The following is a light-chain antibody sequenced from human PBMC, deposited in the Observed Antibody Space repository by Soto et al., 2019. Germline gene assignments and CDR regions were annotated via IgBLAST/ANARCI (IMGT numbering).Light chain of an antibody. CDR1: SSDVGGYNY. CDR2: DVS. J-gene: IGLJ1*01. CDR3: CSYAGSYRV. V-gene: IGLV2-11*01. Sequence: QSVLTQPRSVSGPPGHSVTISCTGTSSDVGGYNYVSWYQQHPGKAPKLMIYDVSKRPSGVPDRFSGSKSGNTASLTISGLQAEDEADYYCCSYAGSYRVFGTGTKVTVL.